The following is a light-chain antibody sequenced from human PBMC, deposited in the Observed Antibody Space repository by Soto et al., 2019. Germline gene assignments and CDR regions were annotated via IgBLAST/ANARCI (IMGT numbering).Light chain of an antibody. V-gene: IGKV1-39*01. Sequence: DILMSQSPSSLSASVGERATLPCRASQSISSNLNWYQQKPGQVPRLLVYGTSTRESGVSARFSGSGSGTDFTLTIRSLQPEDFATYYCQQSYSIPFTFGPGTKVDIK. CDR2: GTS. J-gene: IGKJ3*01. CDR1: QSISSN. CDR3: QQSYSIPFT.